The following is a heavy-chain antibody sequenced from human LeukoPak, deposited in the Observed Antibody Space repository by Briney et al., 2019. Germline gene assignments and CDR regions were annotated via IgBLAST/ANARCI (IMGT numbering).Heavy chain of an antibody. V-gene: IGHV4-39*07. CDR2: IYYSGST. J-gene: IGHJ6*03. CDR3: ARGGNSLTGHYYYMDV. D-gene: IGHD4-23*01. CDR1: GGSISSSSYY. Sequence: ASQTLSLTCTVSGGSISSSSYYWGWIRQPPGKGLEWIGSIYYSGSTYYNPSLKSRVTISVDTSKNQFSLKLSSVTAADTAVYYCARGGNSLTGHYYYMDVWGKGTTVTVSS.